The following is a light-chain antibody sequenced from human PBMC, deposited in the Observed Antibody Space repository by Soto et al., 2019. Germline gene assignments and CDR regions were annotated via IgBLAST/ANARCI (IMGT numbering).Light chain of an antibody. V-gene: IGKV1-27*01. J-gene: IGKJ1*01. CDR1: QGISNY. CDR2: AAS. Sequence: DFQMSQSPASLSASVGDRVTITCRASQGISNYLAWYQQKPGKVPKLLIYAASTLQSGVPSRFSGSGSGTDFTLTISSLQPEDVATYYCQKYNSAPWPFGQGAKVAIK. CDR3: QKYNSAPWP.